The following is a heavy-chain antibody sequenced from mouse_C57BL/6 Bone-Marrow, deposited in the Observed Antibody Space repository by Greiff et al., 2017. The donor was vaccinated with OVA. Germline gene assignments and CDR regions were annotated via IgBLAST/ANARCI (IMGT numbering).Heavy chain of an antibody. V-gene: IGHV1-50*01. J-gene: IGHJ1*03. CDR2: IDPSDSYT. Sequence: QVHVKQPGAELVKPGASVKLSCKASGYTFTSYWMQWVKQRPGQGLEWIGEIDPSDSYTNYNQKFKGKATLTVDTSSSTAYMQLSSLTSEDSAVYYCARWDWDFDVWGTGTTVTVSS. CDR3: ARWDWDFDV. CDR1: GYTFTSYW.